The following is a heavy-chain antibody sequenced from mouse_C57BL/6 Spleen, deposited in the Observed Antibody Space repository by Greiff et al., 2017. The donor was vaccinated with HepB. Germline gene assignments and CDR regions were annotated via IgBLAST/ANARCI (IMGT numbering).Heavy chain of an antibody. CDR2: IYPGSGST. CDR3: ARWTLTSYYGSSYVAMDY. V-gene: IGHV1-55*01. CDR1: GYTFTSYW. D-gene: IGHD1-1*01. Sequence: QVQLQQPGAELVKPGASVKMSCKASGYTFTSYWITWVKQRPGQGLEWIGDIYPGSGSTNYNEKFKSKATLTVDTSSSTAYMQLSSRTSEDSAVYYCARWTLTSYYGSSYVAMDYWGQGTSVTVSS. J-gene: IGHJ4*01.